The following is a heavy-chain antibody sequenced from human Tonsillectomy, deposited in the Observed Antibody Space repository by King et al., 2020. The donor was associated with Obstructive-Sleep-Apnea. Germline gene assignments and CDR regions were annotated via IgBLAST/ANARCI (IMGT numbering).Heavy chain of an antibody. CDR3: AGDSSGCQYNWFDP. CDR2: IDYSGNT. J-gene: IGHJ5*02. D-gene: IGHD6-19*01. CDR1: GGSVSIGSYY. V-gene: IGHV4-61*01. Sequence: QLQESGPGLVKPSETLSLTCTVSGGSVSIGSYYWSWVRQPPGKGLEWIGYIDYSGNTNYNPSLKSRVTISVDTSKNQFSLKLRSVTAADTAVYYCAGDSSGCQYNWFDPWGQGTLATVSS.